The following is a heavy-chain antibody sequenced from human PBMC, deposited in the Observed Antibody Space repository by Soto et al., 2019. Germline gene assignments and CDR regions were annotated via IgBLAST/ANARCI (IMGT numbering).Heavy chain of an antibody. CDR2: IMPIFNAP. V-gene: IGHV1-69*18. J-gene: IGHJ4*02. CDR1: GGIFNTYT. CDR3: AKEALATVTTYSF. Sequence: QVQLVQSGAEVKKPGSSVKVSCKASGGIFNTYTFTWVRQAPGQGLEWLGSIMPIFNAPKYAQRFQDRLTITADEPTSTVYMELNGLRSEDTAVFCCAKEALATVTTYSFWGQGTLVTVSS. D-gene: IGHD4-4*01.